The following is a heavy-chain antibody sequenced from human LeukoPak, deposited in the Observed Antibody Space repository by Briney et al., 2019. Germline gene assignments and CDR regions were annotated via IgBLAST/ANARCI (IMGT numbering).Heavy chain of an antibody. Sequence: GGSLRLSCAASGFTFSSYSMNWVRQAPGKGLEWVSSISSSSYIYYADSVKGRFTISRDNAKNSLYLQMNSLRAEDTAVYYCARAGGYDYGDYYYYYMDVWGKGTTVTVSS. V-gene: IGHV3-21*01. CDR1: GFTFSSYS. D-gene: IGHD3-16*01. CDR2: ISSSSYI. J-gene: IGHJ6*03. CDR3: ARAGGYDYGDYYYYYMDV.